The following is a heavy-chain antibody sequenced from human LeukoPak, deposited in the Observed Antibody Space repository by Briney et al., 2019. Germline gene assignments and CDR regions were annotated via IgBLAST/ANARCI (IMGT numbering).Heavy chain of an antibody. CDR2: ISYDGSNK. CDR3: ARAVGYYYGMDV. J-gene: IGHJ6*02. V-gene: IGHV3-30*03. D-gene: IGHD1-26*01. CDR1: GFTFSSYG. Sequence: GGSLRLSCAASGFTFSSYGMHWVRQAPGKGLEWVAVISYDGSNKYYADSVKGRFIISRDNSKNTLYLQMNSLRAEDTAVYYCARAVGYYYGMDVWGQGTTVTVSS.